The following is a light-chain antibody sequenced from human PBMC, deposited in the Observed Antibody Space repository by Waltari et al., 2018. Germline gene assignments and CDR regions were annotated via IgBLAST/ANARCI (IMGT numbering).Light chain of an antibody. CDR3: QQYDYLPALT. V-gene: IGKV1-33*01. CDR1: QDIMNY. CDR2: DAT. J-gene: IGKJ4*01. Sequence: DIQIAQSPSSLSSSVGERVTIPCQASQDIMNYLNWFQQKPGKAPKHLIFDATNLETGVPSRFSGSGSGADFTFTISSLQPEDVATYYCQQYDYLPALTFGGGTKVEIK.